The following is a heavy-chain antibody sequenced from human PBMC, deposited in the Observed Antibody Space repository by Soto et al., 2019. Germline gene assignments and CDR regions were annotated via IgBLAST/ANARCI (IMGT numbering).Heavy chain of an antibody. CDR1: GYTFTDYY. J-gene: IGHJ4*02. CDR2: INPNSGVT. CDR3: ARSEMTTIPNFAF. D-gene: IGHD4-4*01. V-gene: IGHV1-2*04. Sequence: QVQLVQSGAEVQKPGASVKVSCKASGYTFTDYYVHWVRQAPGQGLEWMGWINPNSGVTNYAQAFQGWVTMTRDRCISTAYMEVSRLKSDDTAVFYCARSEMTTIPNFAFWGQGTLVTVSS.